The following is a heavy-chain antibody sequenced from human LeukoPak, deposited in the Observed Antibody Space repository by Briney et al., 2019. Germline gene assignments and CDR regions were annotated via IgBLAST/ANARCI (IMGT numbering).Heavy chain of an antibody. CDR1: GYTFTSYG. Sequence: ASVKVSCKASGYTFTSYGISWVRQAPGQGLEWMGWISAYNGNTNYAQELQGRVTMTTDTSTSTAYMELRSLRSDDTAVYYCARDTRRYYYGSGRTNSNRFDYWGQGTLVTVSS. CDR3: ARDTRRYYYGSGRTNSNRFDY. J-gene: IGHJ4*02. D-gene: IGHD3-10*01. CDR2: ISAYNGNT. V-gene: IGHV1-18*01.